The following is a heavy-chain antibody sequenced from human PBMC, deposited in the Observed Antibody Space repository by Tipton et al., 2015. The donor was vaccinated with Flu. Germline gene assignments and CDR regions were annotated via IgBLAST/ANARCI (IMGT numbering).Heavy chain of an antibody. CDR1: GYTFSDYF. CDR2: INCNSGGT. V-gene: IGHV1-2*02. CDR3: ARDPPEDIADIDH. J-gene: IGHJ4*02. Sequence: QLVQSGAEVKKPGASVTVSCKTSGYTFSDYFIHWVRQTPGQGLEWMAWINCNSGGTEFAQEFQGRVTVTRDTSVNTVYMELSNLRSDDTAVYYCARDPPEDIADIDHWGQGTLVTVSS. D-gene: IGHD2-15*01.